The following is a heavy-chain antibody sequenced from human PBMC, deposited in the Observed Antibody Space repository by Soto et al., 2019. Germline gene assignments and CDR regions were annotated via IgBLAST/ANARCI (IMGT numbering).Heavy chain of an antibody. CDR3: ARGFYYDSSGYFFSPFDY. D-gene: IGHD3-22*01. Sequence: PGGSLRLSCAASGFIVSSYYMTWVRQAPGKGLEWVSVIYSAGTTSYADSVKGRFTISRDNSKNTLYLLMNSLRAEDTAVYYCARGFYYDSSGYFFSPFDYWGQGTLVTVSS. J-gene: IGHJ4*02. V-gene: IGHV3-53*01. CDR2: IYSAGTT. CDR1: GFIVSSYY.